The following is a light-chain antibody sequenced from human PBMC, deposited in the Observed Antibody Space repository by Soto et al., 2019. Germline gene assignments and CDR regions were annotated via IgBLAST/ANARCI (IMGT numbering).Light chain of an antibody. V-gene: IGLV6-57*04. CDR3: QSYDADFVI. J-gene: IGLJ2*01. CDR2: ENK. CDR1: SGSIANNY. Sequence: MLTQPDSVSESPGKTVTISCTRSSGSIANNYVQWYQQRPGSAPTTVIYENKLRPSGGPGRFSGSTDASSNSASLTISGLQTEDEAAYYCQSYDADFVIFGGGTKVTVL.